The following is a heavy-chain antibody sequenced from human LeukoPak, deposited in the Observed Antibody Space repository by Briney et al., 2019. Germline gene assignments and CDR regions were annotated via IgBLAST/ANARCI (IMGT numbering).Heavy chain of an antibody. CDR1: GFTFTSYS. Sequence: PPGGSLRLSCAASGFTFTSYSMNWVRQAPGKGLEWVSASSGSGGSTHYADSVKGRVTISRDNSKNTLYMQMESLRAEDTAVFYCARELLGEGPDAFDVWGQGTIVTVSS. CDR3: ARELLGEGPDAFDV. V-gene: IGHV3-23*01. D-gene: IGHD3-16*01. CDR2: SSGSGGST. J-gene: IGHJ3*01.